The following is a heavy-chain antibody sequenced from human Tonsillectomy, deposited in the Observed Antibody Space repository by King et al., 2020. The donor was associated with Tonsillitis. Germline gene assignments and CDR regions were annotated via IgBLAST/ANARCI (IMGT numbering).Heavy chain of an antibody. CDR3: ARLRTVPLYFDY. Sequence: QLQESGPGLVKPSETLSLTCTVSGGSISSSSDYWGWIRQPPGKGLEWIGSIHYSGDTYYNPSLKTRVSISVDTSKNQFSLRLSSVTAADTAVYYCARLRTVPLYFDYWGQGTLVTVSS. D-gene: IGHD4-17*01. V-gene: IGHV4-39*01. J-gene: IGHJ4*02. CDR2: IHYSGDT. CDR1: GGSISSSSDY.